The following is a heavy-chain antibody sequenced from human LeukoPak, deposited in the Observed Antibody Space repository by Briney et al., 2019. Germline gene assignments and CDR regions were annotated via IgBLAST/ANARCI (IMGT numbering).Heavy chain of an antibody. J-gene: IGHJ4*02. CDR1: GFTFSSYG. CDR3: AAGNPAGGWYPFDY. D-gene: IGHD6-19*01. Sequence: GGSLRLSCAASGFTFSSYGMHWVRQAPGKGLEWVAFIRYDGSNKYYADSVKGRFTISRDNSKNTLYLQMNSLRAEDTAVYYCAAGNPAGGWYPFDYWGQGTLVTVSS. CDR2: IRYDGSNK. V-gene: IGHV3-30*02.